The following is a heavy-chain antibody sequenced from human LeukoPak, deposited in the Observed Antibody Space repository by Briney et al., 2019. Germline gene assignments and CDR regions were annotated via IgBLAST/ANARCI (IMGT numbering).Heavy chain of an antibody. CDR3: AKDQLLWFGKYNWFDP. J-gene: IGHJ5*02. Sequence: GGSLRLSCAASGFTFSSYAMSWVRQAPGKGLEWVSAISGSGGSTYYADSVKGRFTISRDNSKNKLYLQMNSLRAEDTAVYYCAKDQLLWFGKYNWFDPWGQGTLVTVSS. CDR1: GFTFSSYA. D-gene: IGHD3-10*01. CDR2: ISGSGGST. V-gene: IGHV3-23*01.